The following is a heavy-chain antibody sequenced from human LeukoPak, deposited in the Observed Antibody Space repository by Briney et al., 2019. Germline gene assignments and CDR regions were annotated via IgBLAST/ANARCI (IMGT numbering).Heavy chain of an antibody. J-gene: IGHJ4*02. D-gene: IGHD2-2*01. CDR2: IKEDGSEK. Sequence: GGSPRLSCAASGLTFSTYWMNWVRQAPGKGLEWVANIKEDGSEKYYVDSVKGQFTISRDNAKNSVYLQMNSLRAEDTAIYYCARNARGPGDYWGQGTVVTVSS. CDR3: ARNARGPGDY. V-gene: IGHV3-7*01. CDR1: GLTFSTYW.